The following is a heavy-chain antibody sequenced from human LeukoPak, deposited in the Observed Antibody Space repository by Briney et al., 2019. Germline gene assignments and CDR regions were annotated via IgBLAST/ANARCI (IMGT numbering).Heavy chain of an antibody. J-gene: IGHJ5*02. CDR3: ARRGP. V-gene: IGHV3-48*01. CDR1: GFTFSSYS. CDR2: ISSSSNNI. Sequence: GGSLRLSCAASGFTFSSYSMNWVRQAPGKGLDWVSYISSSSNNIYYADSVKGRFTISRDDAKNSLYLQMNSLRAEDTAVYYCARRGPWGQGTLVTVSS.